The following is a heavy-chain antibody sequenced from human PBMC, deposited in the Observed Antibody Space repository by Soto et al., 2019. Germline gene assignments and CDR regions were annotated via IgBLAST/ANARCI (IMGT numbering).Heavy chain of an antibody. Sequence: ASVEVSCKXSGYTFTSYDINWVRQATGQGLEWMGWMNPNSGNTGYAQKFQGRVTMTRNTSISTAYMELSSLRSEDTAVYYCARGAPSRIFGVVIIRTDYYGMDVWGQGTTVTVSS. D-gene: IGHD3-3*01. CDR2: MNPNSGNT. J-gene: IGHJ6*02. CDR1: GYTFTSYD. V-gene: IGHV1-8*01. CDR3: ARGAPSRIFGVVIIRTDYYGMDV.